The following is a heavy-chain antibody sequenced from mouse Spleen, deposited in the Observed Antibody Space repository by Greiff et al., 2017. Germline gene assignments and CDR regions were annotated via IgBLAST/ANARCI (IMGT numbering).Heavy chain of an antibody. Sequence: QVQLQQSGAELVRPGTSVKVSCKASGYAFTNYLIEWVKQRPGQGLEWIGVINPGSGGTNYNEKFKGKATLTADKSSSTAYMQLSSLTSEDSAVYFCARRVDGYAMDYWGQGTSVTVSS. CDR3: ARRVDGYAMDY. V-gene: IGHV1-54*01. CDR1: GYAFTNYL. D-gene: IGHD2-3*01. J-gene: IGHJ4*01. CDR2: INPGSGGT.